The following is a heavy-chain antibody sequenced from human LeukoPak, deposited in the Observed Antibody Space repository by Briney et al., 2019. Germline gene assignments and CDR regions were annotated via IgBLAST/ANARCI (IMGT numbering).Heavy chain of an antibody. Sequence: GGSLRLSCAASGFTFSDYYMSWIRQAPGKGLEWVSYISSSGSTIYYADSVKGRFTISRDNAKNSLYLQMNSLRAEDTAVYYCARSIPKTYYYDSSGCFDYWGQGTLVTVSS. CDR1: GFTFSDYY. J-gene: IGHJ4*02. CDR2: ISSSGSTI. CDR3: ARSIPKTYYYDSSGCFDY. D-gene: IGHD3-22*01. V-gene: IGHV3-11*04.